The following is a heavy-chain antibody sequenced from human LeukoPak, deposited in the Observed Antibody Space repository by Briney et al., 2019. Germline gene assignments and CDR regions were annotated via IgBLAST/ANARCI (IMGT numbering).Heavy chain of an antibody. Sequence: GGSLRLSCAASGFTFSSYAMSWVRQAPGKGLEWVSVVSGSGGGTYYADSVKGRFTTSRDNSKNTLYLQMNSLRAEDTAVYYCAKDSHLVSTTSQFDCWGQGTLVTVSS. V-gene: IGHV3-23*01. CDR2: VSGSGGGT. D-gene: IGHD5/OR15-5a*01. J-gene: IGHJ4*02. CDR3: AKDSHLVSTTSQFDC. CDR1: GFTFSSYA.